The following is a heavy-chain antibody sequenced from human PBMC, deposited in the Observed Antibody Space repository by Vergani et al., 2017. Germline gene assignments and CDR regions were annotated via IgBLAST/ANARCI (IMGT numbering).Heavy chain of an antibody. CDR2: ISGSGGST. J-gene: IGHJ3*02. CDR1: GFTFSSYA. Sequence: EVQLLESGGGLVQPGGSLRLSCAASGFTFSSYAMSWVRQAPGKGLEWVSAISGSGGSTYYADSVKGRFTISRDNSKNTLYLQMNSLRAEDTAVYYCAKDITVTTDQTDDAFDIWGQGTMVTVSS. CDR3: AKDITVTTDQTDDAFDI. V-gene: IGHV3-23*01. D-gene: IGHD4-17*01.